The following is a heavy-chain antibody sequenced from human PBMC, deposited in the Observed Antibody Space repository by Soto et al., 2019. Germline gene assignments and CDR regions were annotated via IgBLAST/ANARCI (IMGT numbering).Heavy chain of an antibody. V-gene: IGHV3-9*01. J-gene: IGHJ5*01. D-gene: IGHD5-18*01. Sequence: GGSLRLSCAASGFTFDDYAMHWVRQAPGKGLEWVSGISWNSGSIGYADSVKGRFTISRDNAKNSLYLQMNSLRAEDTALYYCAKGGEYSSGYELSWFDPWGQGTLDTVSS. CDR1: GFTFDDYA. CDR3: AKGGEYSSGYELSWFDP. CDR2: ISWNSGSI.